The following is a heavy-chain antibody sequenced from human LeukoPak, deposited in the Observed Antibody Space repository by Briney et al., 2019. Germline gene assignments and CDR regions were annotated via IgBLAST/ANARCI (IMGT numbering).Heavy chain of an antibody. CDR1: GFTFSSYA. D-gene: IGHD2-15*01. V-gene: IGHV3-23*01. Sequence: GGSLRLSCAASGFTFSSYAMSWVRQAPGKGLGWVSAISGGGGSTYYADSVKGRFTISRDNSKNTLYLQMNSLRAEDTAVYYCARYCTGGSCRNFYYYGMDVWGQGTTVTVSS. CDR3: ARYCTGGSCRNFYYYGMDV. J-gene: IGHJ6*02. CDR2: ISGGGGST.